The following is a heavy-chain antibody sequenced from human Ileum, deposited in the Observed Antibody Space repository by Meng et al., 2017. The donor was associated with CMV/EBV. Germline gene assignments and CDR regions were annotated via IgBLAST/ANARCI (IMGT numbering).Heavy chain of an antibody. CDR1: SCPMSTYY. CDR3: ARADCSITTCLFDS. CDR2: IYYSGSI. Sequence: SEPLSPTCIVSSCPMSTYYWSWIRQPPGKGLEWIGYIYYSGSIFYNPSLKTRVIISVDSSKTQFSLNLSSVTAADTAVYYCARADCSITTCLFDSWGQGTLVTVSS. V-gene: IGHV4-59*01. J-gene: IGHJ4*02. D-gene: IGHD2-2*01.